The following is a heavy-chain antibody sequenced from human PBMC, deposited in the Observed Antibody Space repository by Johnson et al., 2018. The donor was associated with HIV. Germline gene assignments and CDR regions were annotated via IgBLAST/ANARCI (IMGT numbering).Heavy chain of an antibody. Sequence: QVQLVESGGGLVQPGGSLRLSCAASGFTFSSYAMHWVRQAPGKGLEWVALIWYDGSEKDYADSVKGRFTISRDNSKNTLYLQMNSLRAEDTAVYYCAREESIVVVIAIQAFDIWGQGTMVIVSS. CDR2: IWYDGSEK. CDR3: AREESIVVVIAIQAFDI. V-gene: IGHV3-30*04. D-gene: IGHD2-21*01. CDR1: GFTFSSYA. J-gene: IGHJ3*02.